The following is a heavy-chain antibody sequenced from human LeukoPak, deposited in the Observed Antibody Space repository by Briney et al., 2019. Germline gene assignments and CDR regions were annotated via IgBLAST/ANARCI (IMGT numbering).Heavy chain of an antibody. J-gene: IGHJ4*02. Sequence: PGGSLRLSCTGSGFTFSSYAMSWVRQAPGKGLEWVSGISGSSDRTYYADSVKGRFTISRDNSKNTLYLQMNSLRAEDTAVYYCAKSKLRPNYFDYWGQGTLVTVSS. D-gene: IGHD4-17*01. CDR1: GFTFSSYA. CDR2: ISGSSDRT. CDR3: AKSKLRPNYFDY. V-gene: IGHV3-23*01.